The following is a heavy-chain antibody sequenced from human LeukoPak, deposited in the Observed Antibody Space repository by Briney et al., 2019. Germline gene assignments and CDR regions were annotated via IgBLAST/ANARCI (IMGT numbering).Heavy chain of an antibody. J-gene: IGHJ6*03. V-gene: IGHV3-30*02. CDR2: IRYDGNNK. CDR1: GFTFSNYG. Sequence: GGSLRLSCGASGFTFSNYGMLWVRQAPGKGLDWVAFIRYDGNNKLYADSVKGRFTISRDNSKNTLYLHINSLRSDDTAVYYCARDAIAAAGTQLPYYYYYMDVWGKGTTVTISS. CDR3: ARDAIAAAGTQLPYYYYYMDV. D-gene: IGHD6-13*01.